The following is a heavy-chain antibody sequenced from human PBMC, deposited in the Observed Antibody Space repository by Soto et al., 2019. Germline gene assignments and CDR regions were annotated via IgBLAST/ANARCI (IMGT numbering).Heavy chain of an antibody. CDR1: GGSFSSDY. CDR3: ASRRGYSYDNPFDY. J-gene: IGHJ4*02. V-gene: IGHV4-59*12. CDR2: IYYSGST. Sequence: PSETLSLTCTVSGGSFSSDYWSWIRQPPGKGLEWIAYIYYSGSTYYNPSLKSRVTISVDTSKNQFSLKLSSVTAADTAVYYCASRRGYSYDNPFDYWGQGTLVTVSS. D-gene: IGHD5-18*01.